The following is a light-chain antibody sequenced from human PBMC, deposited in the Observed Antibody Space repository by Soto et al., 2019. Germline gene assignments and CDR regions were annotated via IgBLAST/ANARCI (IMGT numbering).Light chain of an antibody. CDR1: QSVSSY. V-gene: IGKV3-11*01. J-gene: IGKJ3*01. CDR3: QQSSNWPPIFT. Sequence: TLSLSPGERATLSCRASQSVSSYLAWYQQKPGQAPRLLIYDASNRATGIPARFSGSGSGTGFTLTISSLEPEDSAVYYCQQSSNWPPIFTFGPWGKVDIK. CDR2: DAS.